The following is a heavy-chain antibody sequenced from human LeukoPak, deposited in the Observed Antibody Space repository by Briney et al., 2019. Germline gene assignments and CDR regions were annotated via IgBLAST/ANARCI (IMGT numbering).Heavy chain of an antibody. J-gene: IGHJ4*02. CDR1: GFTFYDYD. CDR2: ISGDGGST. Sequence: PGGSLRLSCAASGFTFYDYDTHWVRQAPGRGLEWVSLISGDGGSTYYADSVKGRFTISRDNSKNSLYLQMNSLRTEDTALYYCAKAGLIAVAGDDLDYWGQGTLVTVSS. D-gene: IGHD6-19*01. V-gene: IGHV3-43*02. CDR3: AKAGLIAVAGDDLDY.